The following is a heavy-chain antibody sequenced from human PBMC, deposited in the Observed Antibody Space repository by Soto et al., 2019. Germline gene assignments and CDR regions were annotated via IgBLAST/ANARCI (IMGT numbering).Heavy chain of an antibody. J-gene: IGHJ4*02. CDR1: GFTFTDYS. Sequence: EVQLVESGGGLVQPGGSLRLSCEGSGFTFTDYSMLWVRQAPGKGLEWVSYISSTSNIAFYVDSVEGRFTTSRDNAKNSLYLQMNSLRDEDTAVYYCASCYGDYEFPCGYWGQGTLVTVSS. CDR2: ISSTSNIA. D-gene: IGHD4-17*01. CDR3: ASCYGDYEFPCGY. V-gene: IGHV3-48*02.